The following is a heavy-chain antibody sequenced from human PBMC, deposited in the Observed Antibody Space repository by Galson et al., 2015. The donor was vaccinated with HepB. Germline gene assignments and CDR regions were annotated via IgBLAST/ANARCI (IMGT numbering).Heavy chain of an antibody. Sequence: SLRLSCAGSGFIFRHHAMAWIRQAPGKGLEWVSGIDGRGSTRSYSDAVKGRFSISRDNSKDTVCLQMDNLRAEDTAVYYCVKEGSWFGGDWFDPWGQGALVTVSP. CDR1: GFIFRHHA. J-gene: IGHJ5*02. D-gene: IGHD3-3*01. CDR2: IDGRGSTR. V-gene: IGHV3-23*01. CDR3: VKEGSWFGGDWFDP.